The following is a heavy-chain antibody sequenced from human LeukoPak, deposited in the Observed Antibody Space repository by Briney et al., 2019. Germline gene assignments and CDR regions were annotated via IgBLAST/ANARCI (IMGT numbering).Heavy chain of an antibody. CDR1: GYTFTNYY. J-gene: IGHJ1*01. CDR3: ARDYTLTLGTTTYFQH. D-gene: IGHD1-7*01. V-gene: IGHV1-46*01. Sequence: ASVKVSCKTSGYTFTNYYMHWVRQAPGQGLEWMGIINPSGGSTSYAQKFQGRVTMTRDTSTSTVYMELSSLRSEDTAVYYCARDYTLTLGTTTYFQHWGQGTLVTVSS. CDR2: INPSGGST.